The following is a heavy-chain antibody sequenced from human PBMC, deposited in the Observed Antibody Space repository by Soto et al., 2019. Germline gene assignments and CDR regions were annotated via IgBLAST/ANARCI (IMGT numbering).Heavy chain of an antibody. CDR1: GYTFTSYD. CDR2: INPNSGGT. Sequence: ASVKVSCKASGYTFTSYDINWVRQATGQGLEWMGWINPNSGGTNYAQKFQGWVTMTRDTSISTAYMELSRLRSDDTAVYYCARDLRGIAAAGPFDYWGQGTLVTVSS. V-gene: IGHV1-2*04. D-gene: IGHD6-13*01. CDR3: ARDLRGIAAAGPFDY. J-gene: IGHJ4*02.